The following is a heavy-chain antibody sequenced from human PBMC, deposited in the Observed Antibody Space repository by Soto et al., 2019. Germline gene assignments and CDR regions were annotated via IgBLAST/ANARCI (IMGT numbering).Heavy chain of an antibody. V-gene: IGHV3-23*01. CDR1: GFTFSSYA. CDR3: TTDMEWPIDY. D-gene: IGHD3-3*01. CDR2: ISGTGGST. Sequence: PGGSLSLSCAASGFTFSSYAMNWVRQAPGQGMEWVAAISGTGGSTYYEDSVKGRFTISRDNFKNTLYLQMNSLKTEDTAVYYCTTDMEWPIDYWGQGTLVTVSS. J-gene: IGHJ4*02.